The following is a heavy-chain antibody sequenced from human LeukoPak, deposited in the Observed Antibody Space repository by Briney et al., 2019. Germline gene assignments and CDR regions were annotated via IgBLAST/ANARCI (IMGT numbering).Heavy chain of an antibody. Sequence: SETLSLTCTVSGDSISSGDYYWGWIRQPPGKGLEWIGSIYYSGSTYYNPSLKSRVTISVDTSKNQFSLKLSSVTAADTAVYYCARVEYGDYYYYYYMDVWGKGTTVTVSS. V-gene: IGHV4-39*07. CDR3: ARVEYGDYYYYYYMDV. CDR1: GDSISSGDYY. CDR2: IYYSGST. D-gene: IGHD4-17*01. J-gene: IGHJ6*03.